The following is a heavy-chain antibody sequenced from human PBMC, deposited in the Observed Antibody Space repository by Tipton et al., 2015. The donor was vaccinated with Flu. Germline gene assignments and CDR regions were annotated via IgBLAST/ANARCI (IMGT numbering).Heavy chain of an antibody. V-gene: IGHV3-66*02. CDR1: GFSVDNNY. D-gene: IGHD2-21*01. Sequence: SLRLSCRASGFSVDNNYMTWVRQAPGKGLQWVSVIYDNNSTYYVDSVKGRFAFSRDSSKNTLYLHMNSLTTDDTAVYYCARVTKFLNCFDIWGLGTLVTVS. CDR2: IYDNNST. CDR3: ARVTKFLNCFDI. J-gene: IGHJ5*02.